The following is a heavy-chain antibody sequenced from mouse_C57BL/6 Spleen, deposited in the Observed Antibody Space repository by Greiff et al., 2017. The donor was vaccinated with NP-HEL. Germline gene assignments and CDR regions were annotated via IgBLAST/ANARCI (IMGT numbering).Heavy chain of an antibody. V-gene: IGHV5-9*01. D-gene: IGHD1-1*01. CDR2: ISGGGGNT. CDR3: ARHLTTVDFDY. J-gene: IGHJ2*01. Sequence: EVQGVESGGGLVKPGGSLKLSCAASGFTFSSYTMSWVRQTPEKRLEWVATISGGGGNTYYPDSVKGRFTISRDNAKNTLYLQMSSLRSEDTALYYCARHLTTVDFDYWGQGTTLTVSS. CDR1: GFTFSSYT.